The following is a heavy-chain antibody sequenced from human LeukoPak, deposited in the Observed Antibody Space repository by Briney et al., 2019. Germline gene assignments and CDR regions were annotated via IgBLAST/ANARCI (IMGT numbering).Heavy chain of an antibody. CDR1: GGTFSSYA. D-gene: IGHD3-22*01. Sequence: EASVKVSCKASGGTFSSYAISWVRQAPGQGLEWMGGIIPIFGTANYAQKFQGRVTITTDESTSTAYMELSSLRSEDTAVYYCARARYYYDSSGYQNFDYWGQGTLVTVSS. CDR2: IIPIFGTA. V-gene: IGHV1-69*05. CDR3: ARARYYYDSSGYQNFDY. J-gene: IGHJ4*02.